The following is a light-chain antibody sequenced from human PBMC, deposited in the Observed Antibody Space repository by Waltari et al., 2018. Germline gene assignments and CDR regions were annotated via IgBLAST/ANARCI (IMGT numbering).Light chain of an antibody. CDR3: NSRDSSGNNWV. CDR2: GKN. V-gene: IGLV3-19*01. CDR1: SLRSSY. J-gene: IGLJ3*02. Sequence: SSELTQDPAVSVALGQTVRITCQGDSLRSSYASWYQQKPGQAPVLVIYGKNNRPSGIPDRFSGSSSGNTASLTITGAQAEDEADYYCNSRDSSGNNWVFGGGTKLTVL.